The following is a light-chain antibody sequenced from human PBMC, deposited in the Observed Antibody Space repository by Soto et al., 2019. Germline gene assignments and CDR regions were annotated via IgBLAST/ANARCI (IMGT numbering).Light chain of an antibody. CDR1: SGHSSYA. J-gene: IGLJ3*02. CDR3: QTWGTGYWV. CDR2: LNSDGSH. V-gene: IGLV4-69*01. Sequence: QLVLTQSPSASASLGASVKLTCTLSSGHSSYAIAWYQQQPEKGSRYLMKLNSDGSHTKGDGIPDRFSGSSSGAERYLTISSRQSQDEADYYCQTWGTGYWVFGGGTKLTVL.